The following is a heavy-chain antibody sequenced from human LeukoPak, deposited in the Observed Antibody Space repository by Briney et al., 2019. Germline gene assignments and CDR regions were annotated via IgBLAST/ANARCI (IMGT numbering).Heavy chain of an antibody. J-gene: IGHJ4*02. CDR3: ARVGDGYNHGGDY. CDR2: IYGGGST. D-gene: IGHD5-24*01. V-gene: IGHV3-53*01. CDR1: GFTVSSNY. Sequence: PGGSLRLSXAASGFTVSSNYMNWVRQAPGKGLEGVSIIYGGGSTYYADSVKGRFTISRDNSKNTLYLQMNSLRAEDTAVYYCARVGDGYNHGGDYWGQGTLVTVSS.